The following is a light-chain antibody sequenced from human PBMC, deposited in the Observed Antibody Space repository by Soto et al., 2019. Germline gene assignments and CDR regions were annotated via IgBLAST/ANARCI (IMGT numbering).Light chain of an antibody. CDR2: AAS. CDR1: PGINNY. V-gene: IGKV1-27*01. Sequence: DVQLTQSPSSLSASVGDRVTITCRASPGINNYLAWYQQKPGQVPNLLIYAASALQSGVPSRLSGSGSGTDFTLTISSLQPEDVTTYYWQKFHIVPTFGGGTKVEL. J-gene: IGKJ4*01. CDR3: QKFHIVPT.